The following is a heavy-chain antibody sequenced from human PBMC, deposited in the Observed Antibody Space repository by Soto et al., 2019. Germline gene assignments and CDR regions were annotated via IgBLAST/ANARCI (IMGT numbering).Heavy chain of an antibody. CDR3: ARVRQHWLVSAHFFDY. CDR1: GFTFSSYA. D-gene: IGHD6-19*01. V-gene: IGHV3-30-3*01. CDR2: ISYDGSNI. Sequence: QVQLVESGGGVVQPGRSLRLSCAASGFTFSSYAMHWVRQAPGKGLEWVALISYDGSNIHYADSVKGRFTISRDNSKNTLSLQMNSLRDEDTAVYYCARVRQHWLVSAHFFDYWGQATLVTVSS. J-gene: IGHJ4*02.